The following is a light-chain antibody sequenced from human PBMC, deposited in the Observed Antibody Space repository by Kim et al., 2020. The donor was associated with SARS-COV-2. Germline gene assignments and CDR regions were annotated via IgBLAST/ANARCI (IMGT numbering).Light chain of an antibody. Sequence: ASVGDRVTLTCQASQDIRDDLNWFQQKPGKAPELLIFGASTVETGVPSRFSGSGSGTDFSLTISSLESEDTATYYCQQYYVSPITFGQGTRLEIK. J-gene: IGKJ5*01. V-gene: IGKV1-33*01. CDR3: QQYYVSPIT. CDR1: QDIRDD. CDR2: GAS.